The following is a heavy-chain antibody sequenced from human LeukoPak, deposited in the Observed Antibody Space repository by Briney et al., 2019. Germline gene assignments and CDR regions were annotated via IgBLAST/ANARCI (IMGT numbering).Heavy chain of an antibody. CDR2: IGSSGGPI. Sequence: GGSLRLSCAASGFTFSDYFMSWIRQSPEKGLEWVSYIGSSGGPIYYADSVKGRFTISRDNPKNSLYLQMNSLRAEDTAVYYCARGRMNTLYYFDYWGQGTLVTVSS. CDR1: GFTFSDYF. CDR3: ARGRMNTLYYFDY. J-gene: IGHJ4*02. V-gene: IGHV3-11*01. D-gene: IGHD2-15*01.